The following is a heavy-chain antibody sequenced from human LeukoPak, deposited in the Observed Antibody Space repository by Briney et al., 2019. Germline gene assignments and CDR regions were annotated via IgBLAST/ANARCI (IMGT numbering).Heavy chain of an antibody. CDR3: ARVGPYDKSYYYMDV. CDR1: GGSISSNSYY. Sequence: SETLSLTCTVSGGSISSNSYYWGWIRQPPGKGLKWIGSIYYSGSTYYNPSLKSRVTISVDTSKNQFSLKLSSVTAADTAVYYCARVGPYDKSYYYMDVWGKGTTVTISS. J-gene: IGHJ6*03. CDR2: IYYSGST. D-gene: IGHD3-16*01. V-gene: IGHV4-39*01.